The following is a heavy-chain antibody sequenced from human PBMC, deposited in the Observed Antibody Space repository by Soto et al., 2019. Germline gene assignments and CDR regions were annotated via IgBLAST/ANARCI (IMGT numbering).Heavy chain of an antibody. CDR2: IIPIFGTP. CDR1: RVTFSTNT. D-gene: IGHD2-15*01. V-gene: IGHV1-69*06. J-gene: IGHJ6*02. CDR3: ARGSSHIVGLLGRDAMDV. Sequence: ASVKVSCTASRVTFSTNTIRWVRQATGQGFEWMGGIIPIFGTPNYAQKFQGRVTITADKSAITAYMVLSSLRSEDTAVYYCARGSSHIVGLLGRDAMDVWGQGTTVTVS.